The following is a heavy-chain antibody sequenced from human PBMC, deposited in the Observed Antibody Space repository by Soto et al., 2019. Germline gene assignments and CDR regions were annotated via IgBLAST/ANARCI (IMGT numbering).Heavy chain of an antibody. V-gene: IGHV4-39*01. CDR1: GGSISSSSYY. CDR2: IYYSGST. CDR3: AIVSRRWLQSSGMDV. D-gene: IGHD5-12*01. J-gene: IGHJ6*02. Sequence: SETLSLTCTVSGGSISSSSYYWGWIRQPPGKGLEWIGSIYYSGSTYYNPSLKSRVTISVDTSKNQFSLKLSSVTAADTAVYYCAIVSRRWLQSSGMDVWGQGTTVTVSS.